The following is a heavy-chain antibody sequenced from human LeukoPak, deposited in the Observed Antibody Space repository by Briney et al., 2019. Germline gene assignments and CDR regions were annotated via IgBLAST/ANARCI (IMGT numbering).Heavy chain of an antibody. CDR3: ARDYGSGSYYGFDY. D-gene: IGHD3-10*01. CDR1: GGTFSSYA. CDR2: IIPIFGTA. J-gene: IGHJ4*02. Sequence: SVKVSCNSSGGTFSSYAISWGRQAPGQGHELMGRIIPIFGTANYAQKFQCRVTITTDESTSTAYMELSSLRSADTAVYYCARDYGSGSYYGFDYWGQGTLVTVSS. V-gene: IGHV1-69*05.